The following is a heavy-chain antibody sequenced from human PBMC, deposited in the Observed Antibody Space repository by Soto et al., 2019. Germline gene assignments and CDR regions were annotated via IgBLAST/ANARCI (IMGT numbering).Heavy chain of an antibody. Sequence: PSETLSLTCTVSGGSVSSGSYYWSWIRQPPGKGLEWIGYIYYSGSTNYNPSLKSRVTISVDTSKNQFSLKLSSVTAADTAVYYCAREDSSGYYLFDYWGQGTLVTVSS. CDR1: GGSVSSGSYY. D-gene: IGHD3-22*01. J-gene: IGHJ4*02. V-gene: IGHV4-61*01. CDR3: AREDSSGYYLFDY. CDR2: IYYSGST.